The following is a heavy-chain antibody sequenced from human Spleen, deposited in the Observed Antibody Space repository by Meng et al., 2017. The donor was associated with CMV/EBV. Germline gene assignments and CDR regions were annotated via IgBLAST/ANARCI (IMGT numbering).Heavy chain of an antibody. Sequence: GESLKISCVASGFTLSNFWMSWVRQAPGRGLEWVANIKQDGSEKYYLDSVKGRFTISRDNAKNSLYLQMNSLRAEDTAVYYCARATHDYGDYADAFDVWGQGTMVTVSS. J-gene: IGHJ3*01. CDR3: ARATHDYGDYADAFDV. D-gene: IGHD4-17*01. CDR2: IKQDGSEK. V-gene: IGHV3-7*01. CDR1: GFTLSNFW.